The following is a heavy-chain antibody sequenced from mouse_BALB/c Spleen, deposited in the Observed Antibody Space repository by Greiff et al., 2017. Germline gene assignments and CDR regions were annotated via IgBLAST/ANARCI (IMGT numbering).Heavy chain of an antibody. Sequence: EVMLVESGGGLVKPGGSLKLSCAASGFAFSSYDMSWVRQTPEKRLEWVAYISSGGGSTYYPDTVKGRFTISRDNAKNTLYLQMSSLKSEDTAMYYCARSTVAPFAYWGQGTLVTVSA. D-gene: IGHD1-1*01. J-gene: IGHJ3*01. CDR3: ARSTVAPFAY. CDR1: GFAFSSYD. CDR2: ISSGGGST. V-gene: IGHV5-12-1*01.